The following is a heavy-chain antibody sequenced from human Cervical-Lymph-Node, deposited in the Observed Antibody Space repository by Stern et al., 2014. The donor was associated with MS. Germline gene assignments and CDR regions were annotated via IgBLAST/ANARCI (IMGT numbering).Heavy chain of an antibody. CDR3: ARGHWELLGNNYFDS. D-gene: IGHD1-26*01. Sequence: VQLLESGPGLVKPSQTLSLTCTVSGASISSGTSYWSWIRQPAGGGLEWIGRPHASGATYYNPSLKSRVTISGDTSKNQFSLNLNSVTAADTAVYYCARGHWELLGNNYFDSWGQGTLVTVSS. J-gene: IGHJ4*02. CDR2: PHASGAT. V-gene: IGHV4-61*02. CDR1: GASISSGTSY.